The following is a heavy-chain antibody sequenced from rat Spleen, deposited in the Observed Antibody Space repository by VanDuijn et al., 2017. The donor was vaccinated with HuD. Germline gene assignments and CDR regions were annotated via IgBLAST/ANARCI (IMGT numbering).Heavy chain of an antibody. CDR2: ICADGVNT. CDR1: GFTFSNYW. Sequence: EVQLVETGGGFVQPGRSLKLSCVASGFTFSNYWMYWVRQAPGKGLEWVSSICADGVNTYYPDSVKGRFTISRANSENTVYLQMDSLRSEDTATYYCARGGGIDHWGQGVMVTVSA. J-gene: IGHJ2*01. D-gene: IGHD1-11*01. V-gene: IGHV5-58*01. CDR3: ARGGGIDH.